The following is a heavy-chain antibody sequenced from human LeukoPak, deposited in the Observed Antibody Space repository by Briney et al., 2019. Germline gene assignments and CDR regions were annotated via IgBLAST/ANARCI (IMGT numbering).Heavy chain of an antibody. CDR1: GGSIGSGDYF. V-gene: IGHV4-31*03. D-gene: IGHD3-22*01. CDR2: IYYSGST. J-gene: IGHJ4*02. CDR3: TRDVPRSSGYPDN. Sequence: SETLSLTCTVSGGSIGSGDYFWSWIRQHPGKGLEWIGYIYYSGSTYYNPSLKSRVAISVDTSKNQFSLTVSSVTAADTAVYYCTRDVPRSSGYPDNWGQGTLVTVSS.